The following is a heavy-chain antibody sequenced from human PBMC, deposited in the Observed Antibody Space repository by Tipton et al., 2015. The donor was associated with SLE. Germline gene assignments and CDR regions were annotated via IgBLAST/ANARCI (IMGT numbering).Heavy chain of an antibody. J-gene: IGHJ3*02. Sequence: QLVQSGAEVKKPGASVKVSCKASGYTFTGYYMHWVRQAPGQGLEWMGRINPNSGGTNYAQKLQGRVTMTTDTSTSTAYMELRSLRSDDTAVYYCARDDGDLDAFDIWGQGTMVTVSS. CDR2: INPNSGGT. V-gene: IGHV1-2*06. CDR3: ARDDGDLDAFDI. D-gene: IGHD7-27*01. CDR1: GYTFTGYY.